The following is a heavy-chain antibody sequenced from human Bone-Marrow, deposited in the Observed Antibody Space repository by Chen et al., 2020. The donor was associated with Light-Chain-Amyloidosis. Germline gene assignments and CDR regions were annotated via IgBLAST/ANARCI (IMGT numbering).Heavy chain of an antibody. J-gene: IGHJ4*02. CDR3: ARRRDGYNFDY. Sequence: EVKLDQSGPEVKKPGESLKISCTGPGYPFPNSGIGWVRQMPGKGLEWMGVIYPDDSDARYSPCFEGQVTISADKSITTAYLQWRSLKASDTAMYYCARRRDGYNFDYWGQGTLVTVSS. CDR1: GYPFPNSG. CDR2: IYPDDSDA. D-gene: IGHD5-12*01. V-gene: IGHV5-51*01.